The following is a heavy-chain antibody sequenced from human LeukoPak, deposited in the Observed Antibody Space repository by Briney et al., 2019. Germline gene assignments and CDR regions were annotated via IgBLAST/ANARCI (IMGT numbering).Heavy chain of an antibody. Sequence: SETLSLTCAVSGGSISSSNWWSWVRQPPGKGLEWIGEIYHSGSTNYNPSLKSRVTISVDKSKNQFSLKLSSVTAADTAVYYCARGLASSGWVAVWFDPWGQGTLVTVSS. V-gene: IGHV4-4*02. CDR3: ARGLASSGWVAVWFDP. D-gene: IGHD6-19*01. CDR1: GGSISSSNW. J-gene: IGHJ5*02. CDR2: IYHSGST.